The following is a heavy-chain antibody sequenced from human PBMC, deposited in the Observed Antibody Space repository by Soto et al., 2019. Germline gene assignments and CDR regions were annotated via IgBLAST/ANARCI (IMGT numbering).Heavy chain of an antibody. Sequence: EVLLVESGGGLIQPGGSLRLSCAASGLTVSSNYMGWVRQAPGKGLEWVSLLYIDGETRHHGDSAKGRFTISRDNSKNTLYLQMTSLRAEDTAVYYCARDMGVTGYYHYFDNWGLGTLVTVSS. CDR1: GLTVSSNY. CDR2: LYIDGET. V-gene: IGHV3-53*01. CDR3: ARDMGVTGYYHYFDN. J-gene: IGHJ4*02. D-gene: IGHD3-9*01.